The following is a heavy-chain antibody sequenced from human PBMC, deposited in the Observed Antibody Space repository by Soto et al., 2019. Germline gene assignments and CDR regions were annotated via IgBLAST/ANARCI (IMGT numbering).Heavy chain of an antibody. D-gene: IGHD6-6*01. CDR3: ARGGSIAALSYYYGMDV. CDR2: IGTAGDT. V-gene: IGHV3-13*01. Sequence: PGGSLRLSCAASGFTFSSYDMHWVRQATGKGLEWVSAIGTAGDTYYPGSVKGRFTISRENAKNSLYLQMNSLRAGDTAVYYCARGGSIAALSYYYGMDVWGQGTTVTVS. CDR1: GFTFSSYD. J-gene: IGHJ6*02.